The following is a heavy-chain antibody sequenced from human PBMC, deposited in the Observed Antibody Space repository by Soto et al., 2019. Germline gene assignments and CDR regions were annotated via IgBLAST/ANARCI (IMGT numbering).Heavy chain of an antibody. CDR3: ARDRGVYYYDSSGYYPDDPFYYYGMDV. D-gene: IGHD3-22*01. Sequence: TVRSKRLSYAASGCTFRNYAGHWVRQTKGKGLEWVAVISYDGSNKYYADSVKGRFTISRDNSKNTLYLQMNSLRAEDTAVYYCARDRGVYYYDSSGYYPDDPFYYYGMDVCGEGTTVTVS. V-gene: IGHV3-30-3*01. J-gene: IGHJ6*02. CDR1: GCTFRNYA. CDR2: ISYDGSNK.